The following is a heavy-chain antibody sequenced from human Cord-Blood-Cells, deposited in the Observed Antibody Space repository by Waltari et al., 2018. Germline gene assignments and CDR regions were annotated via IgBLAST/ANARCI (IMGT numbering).Heavy chain of an antibody. V-gene: IGHV3-21*01. CDR2: ISSSSSYI. CDR1: GFTFISYS. J-gene: IGHJ4*02. Sequence: EVQLVESGGGLVKPGGSLRLSCAASGFTFISYSMNWVRQAPGKGLEWVSSISSSSSYIYYADSVKGRFTISRDNAKNSLYLQMNSLRAEDTAVYYCARASNWRFDYWGQGTLVTVSS. CDR3: ARASNWRFDY. D-gene: IGHD1-20*01.